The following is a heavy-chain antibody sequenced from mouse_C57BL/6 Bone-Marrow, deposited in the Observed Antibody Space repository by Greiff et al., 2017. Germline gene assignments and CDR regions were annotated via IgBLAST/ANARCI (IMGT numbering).Heavy chain of an antibody. Sequence: DVKLVESGGGLVKPGGSLKLSCAASGFTFSDYGMHWVRQAPEKGLEWVAYISSGSSTIYYADTVKGRFTISRDNAKNTLFLQMTSLRSEDTAMYYCARNGGITTVVADDAMDYWGQGTSVTVSS. CDR3: ARNGGITTVVADDAMDY. CDR2: ISSGSSTI. V-gene: IGHV5-17*01. CDR1: GFTFSDYG. D-gene: IGHD1-1*01. J-gene: IGHJ4*01.